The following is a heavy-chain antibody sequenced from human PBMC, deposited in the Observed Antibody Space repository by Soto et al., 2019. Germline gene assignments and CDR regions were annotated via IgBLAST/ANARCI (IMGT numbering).Heavy chain of an antibody. Sequence: SETLSLTCAVSSGSISSSNWWSWVRQPPGKGLEWIGEIYHSGSTNYNPSLKSRVTISVDKSKNQFSLKLSSVTAADTAVYYCARERSGIVGAFDIWGQGTMVTVSS. V-gene: IGHV4-4*02. D-gene: IGHD1-26*01. CDR1: SGSISSSNW. J-gene: IGHJ3*02. CDR3: ARERSGIVGAFDI. CDR2: IYHSGST.